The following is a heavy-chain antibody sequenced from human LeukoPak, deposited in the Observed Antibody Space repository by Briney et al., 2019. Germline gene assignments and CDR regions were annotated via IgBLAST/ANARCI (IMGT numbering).Heavy chain of an antibody. D-gene: IGHD6-19*01. J-gene: IGHJ6*03. CDR3: ARDDPDSSGWYDYYYYMDV. V-gene: IGHV7-4-1*02. Sequence: ASVKVSCKASGYTFTSYALNWVRQAPGQGLEWMGWINTNTGNPTYAQGFTGRFVFSLDTSVSTAYLQISSLKAEDTAVYYCARDDPDSSGWYDYYYYMDVWGKGTTVTVSS. CDR2: INTNTGNP. CDR1: GYTFTSYA.